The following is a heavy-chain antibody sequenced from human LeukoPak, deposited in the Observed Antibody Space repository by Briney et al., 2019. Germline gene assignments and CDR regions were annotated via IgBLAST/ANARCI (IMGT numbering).Heavy chain of an antibody. Sequence: SETLSLTCTVSGYSISRGYYWGWIRQSPGKGLEWIGNIYQSGSTSYNPSLKSRVTISLDMSKNQFSLKLSSVTAADTAVYYCVREGPIRFLEQIDYWGQGTLVTVSS. V-gene: IGHV4-38-2*02. CDR2: IYQSGST. CDR3: VREGPIRFLEQIDY. CDR1: GYSISRGYY. D-gene: IGHD3-3*01. J-gene: IGHJ4*02.